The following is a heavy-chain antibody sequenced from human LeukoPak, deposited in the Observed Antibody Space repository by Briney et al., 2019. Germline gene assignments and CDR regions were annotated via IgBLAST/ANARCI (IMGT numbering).Heavy chain of an antibody. CDR1: GGSISSGDYY. Sequence: SETLSLTCTVSGGSISSGDYYWSWIRQPPGKGLEWIGYIYYSGSTSYNPSLKSRITISVGTSKNQFSLRLSSVTAADTAVYYCARLDTAMVAAFDFWGQGTLVTVSS. D-gene: IGHD5-18*01. CDR3: ARLDTAMVAAFDF. J-gene: IGHJ4*02. V-gene: IGHV4-30-4*01. CDR2: IYYSGST.